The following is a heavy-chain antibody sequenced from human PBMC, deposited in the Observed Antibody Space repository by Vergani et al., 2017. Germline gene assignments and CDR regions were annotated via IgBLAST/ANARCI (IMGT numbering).Heavy chain of an antibody. D-gene: IGHD1-26*01. J-gene: IGHJ4*02. V-gene: IGHV4-39*01. CDR2: IYYSGST. Sequence: QLQLQESGPGLVKPSETLSLTCTVSGGSLSSSSYYWGWIRQPPGKGLEWIGSIYYSGSTYYNPSLKSRVTISVDTSKNQFSLKLSSVTAADTAVYYFARQRVGALELDYWGQGTLVTVSS. CDR3: ARQRVGALELDY. CDR1: GGSLSSSSYY.